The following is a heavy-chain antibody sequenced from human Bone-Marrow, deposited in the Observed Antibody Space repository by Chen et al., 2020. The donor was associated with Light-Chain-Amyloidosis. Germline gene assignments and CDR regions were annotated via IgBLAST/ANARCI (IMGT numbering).Heavy chain of an antibody. CDR1: GYTFPNYW. J-gene: IGHJ4*02. CDR2: IYPDYSDA. Sequence: EVQLEQSGPEVKKPGEALKISCKGSGYTFPNYWIGLVRQMPGKGLEWMGVIYPDYSDARYSPSFEGQVTISADKSIPTAYLQWRSLKASDTAMYYCARRRDGYNFDYWGQGTLVTVSS. D-gene: IGHD5-12*01. V-gene: IGHV5-51*01. CDR3: ARRRDGYNFDY.